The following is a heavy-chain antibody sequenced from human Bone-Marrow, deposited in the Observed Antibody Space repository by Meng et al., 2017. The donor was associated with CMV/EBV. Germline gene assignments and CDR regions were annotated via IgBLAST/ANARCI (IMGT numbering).Heavy chain of an antibody. CDR2: INPNSGGT. CDR1: GYTFTGYY. D-gene: IGHD5-24*01. J-gene: IGHJ4*02. Sequence: ASVKVSCKASGYTFTGYYMHWVRQAPGQGLEWMGWINPNSGGTNYAQKFQGRVTMTRDTSIRTAYMELNRLRSDDTAVYYCAVEMSTVGDYWGQGPLVTVSS. CDR3: AVEMSTVGDY. V-gene: IGHV1-2*02.